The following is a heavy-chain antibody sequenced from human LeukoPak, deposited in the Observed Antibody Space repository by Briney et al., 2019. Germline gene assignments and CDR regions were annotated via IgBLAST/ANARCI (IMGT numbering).Heavy chain of an antibody. Sequence: PSETLSLTCTVSGVSSTDYFWSWIRQPPGKGLEWIGYIYYSGSTNYNPSLKSRVTISVDTSKNQFSLKLSSVTAADTAVYYCARMRDSSGYYPDYWGRGTLVTVSS. V-gene: IGHV4-59*01. J-gene: IGHJ4*02. CDR3: ARMRDSSGYYPDY. CDR2: IYYSGST. CDR1: GVSSTDYF. D-gene: IGHD3-22*01.